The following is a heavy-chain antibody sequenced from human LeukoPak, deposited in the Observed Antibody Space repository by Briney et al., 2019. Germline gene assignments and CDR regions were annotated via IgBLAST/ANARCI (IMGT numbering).Heavy chain of an antibody. CDR2: INHSGST. CDR3: ARYRTYYYYYMDV. V-gene: IGHV4-34*01. CDR1: GGSFSGYY. D-gene: IGHD1-7*01. J-gene: IGHJ6*03. Sequence: SETLSLTCAVYGGSFSGYYWSWIRQPPGKGLEWIGEINHSGSTNYNPSLKSRVTISVDTSKNQFSLKLGSVTAADTAVYYCARYRTYYYYYMDVWGRGTTVTVSS.